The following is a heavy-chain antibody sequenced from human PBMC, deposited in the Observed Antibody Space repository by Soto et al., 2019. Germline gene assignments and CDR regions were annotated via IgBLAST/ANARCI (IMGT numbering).Heavy chain of an antibody. D-gene: IGHD3-22*01. V-gene: IGHV5-10-1*01. CDR1: RYSLVGFW. J-gene: IGHJ4*02. CDR3: ARQIYDSDSGPNFQYYFDS. CDR2: IDPSDSQT. Sequence: PGECPKIPCQGSRYSLVGFWITRDRPLPGKGPEWVGRIDPSDSQTYYSPSFRGHVTISAAKSITTVFLQWSSLRASDTAMYYCARQIYDSDSGPNFQYYFDSWGQGTLVTVSS.